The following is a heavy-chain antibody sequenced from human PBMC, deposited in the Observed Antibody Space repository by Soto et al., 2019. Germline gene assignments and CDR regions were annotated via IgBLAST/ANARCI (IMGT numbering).Heavy chain of an antibody. Sequence: GGSLRLSCAASGFTFSSYGMHWVRQAPGKGLEWVAVIWYDGSNKYYADSVKGRFTISRDNSKNTLYLQMNSLRAEDTAVYYCASESYYGSGTLDVWGQGTTVTVSS. D-gene: IGHD3-10*01. CDR3: ASESYYGSGTLDV. CDR1: GFTFSSYG. V-gene: IGHV3-33*01. J-gene: IGHJ6*02. CDR2: IWYDGSNK.